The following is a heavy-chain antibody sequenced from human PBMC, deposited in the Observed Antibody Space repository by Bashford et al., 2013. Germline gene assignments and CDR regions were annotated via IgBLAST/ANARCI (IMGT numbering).Heavy chain of an antibody. Sequence: SETLSLTCSVSGAPIRGLPYHWSWIRQPAGKGLEWIGRIYTSGSTNYNPSLKSRVTISVDTSKSQFSLKLNSVTAADTAVYYCAREGVDYYDSGRRQRYFDLWGRGTLVTVSS. CDR1: GAPIRGLPYH. CDR2: IYTSGST. V-gene: IGHV4-61*02. J-gene: IGHJ2*01. CDR3: AREGVDYYDSGRRQRYFDL. D-gene: IGHD3-10*01.